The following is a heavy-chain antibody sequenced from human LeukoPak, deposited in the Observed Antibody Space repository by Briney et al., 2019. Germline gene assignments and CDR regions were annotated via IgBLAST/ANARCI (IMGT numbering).Heavy chain of an antibody. CDR3: ARDRKWLFSGGYYYYYMDV. D-gene: IGHD3-22*01. Sequence: LVKVSCKASGGTFSSYAISWVRQAPGQGLEWMGGIIPIFGTANYAQKFQGRVTITADESTSTAYMELSSLRSEDTAVYYCARDRKWLFSGGYYYYYMDVWGKGTTVTVSS. CDR1: GGTFSSYA. J-gene: IGHJ6*03. V-gene: IGHV1-69*01. CDR2: IIPIFGTA.